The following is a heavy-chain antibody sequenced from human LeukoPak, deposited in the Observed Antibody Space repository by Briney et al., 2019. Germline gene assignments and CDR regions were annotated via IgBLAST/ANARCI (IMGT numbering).Heavy chain of an antibody. CDR3: ARHGSGSYYPHYYYYGMDV. CDR2: IYYSGST. D-gene: IGHD3-10*01. V-gene: IGHV4-39*01. CDR1: GGSISSSSYY. J-gene: IGHJ6*02. Sequence: SETLSLTCTVSGGSISSSSYYWGWIRQPPGKGLEWIGSIYYSGSTYYNPSLQSRVTISVDTSKNQFSLKLSSVTAADTAVYYCARHGSGSYYPHYYYYGMDVWGQGTTVTVSS.